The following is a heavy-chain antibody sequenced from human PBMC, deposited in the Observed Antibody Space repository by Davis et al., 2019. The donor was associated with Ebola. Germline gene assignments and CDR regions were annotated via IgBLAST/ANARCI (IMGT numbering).Heavy chain of an antibody. D-gene: IGHD3/OR15-3a*01. CDR3: ARDSIWADYGMDV. CDR1: GGSINSYY. V-gene: IGHV3-23*01. J-gene: IGHJ6*02. CDR2: ISGSGGST. Sequence: ETLSLTCTVSGGSINSYYWNWIRQPPGKGLEWVSAISGSGGSTYYADSVKGRFTISRDNSKNTLYLQMNSLRAEDTAVYYCARDSIWADYGMDVWGQGTTVTVSS.